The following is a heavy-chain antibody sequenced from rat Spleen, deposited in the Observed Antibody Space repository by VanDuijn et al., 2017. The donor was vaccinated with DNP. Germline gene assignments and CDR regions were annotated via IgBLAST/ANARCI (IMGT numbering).Heavy chain of an antibody. D-gene: IGHD4-3*01. V-gene: IGHV5-22*01. J-gene: IGHJ2*01. CDR3: VRWNSGHFDY. CDR1: GFTFSDYY. Sequence: EVQLVESGGDLVQPGRSLKLFCAASGFTFSDYYMAWIRQAPKKGLEWVATITYDGTRTYYRDSVKGRFTISRDNAKSTLYLQMNSLRSEDMATYYCVRWNSGHFDYWGQGVMVSVSS. CDR2: ITYDGTRT.